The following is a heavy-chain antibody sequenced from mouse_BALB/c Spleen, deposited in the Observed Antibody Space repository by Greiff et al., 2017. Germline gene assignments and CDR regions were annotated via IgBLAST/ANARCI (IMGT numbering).Heavy chain of an antibody. V-gene: IGHV5-6-2*01. D-gene: IGHD2-4*01. CDR2: INSNGGST. CDR3: ARHVGLAYYFGN. Sequence: EVHLVESGGGLVKLGGSLKLSCAASGFTFSSYYTSWVRQTPEKRLELVAAINSNGGSTYYPDTVKGRFTISRDHAKNTLYLQMSSLKSEDTALYYCARHVGLAYYFGNRGQGTTLTVTS. J-gene: IGHJ2*01. CDR1: GFTFSSYY.